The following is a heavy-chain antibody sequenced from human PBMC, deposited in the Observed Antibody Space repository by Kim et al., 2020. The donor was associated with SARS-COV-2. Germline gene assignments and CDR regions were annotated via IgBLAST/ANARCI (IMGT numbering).Heavy chain of an antibody. Sequence: SETLSLTCAVYGGSFSGYYWSWIRQPPGKGLEWIGEINHSGSTNYNPSLKSRVTISVDTSKNQFSPKLSSVTAADTAVYYCARGWYYYGSGTNFDYWGQGTLVTVSS. CDR1: GGSFSGYY. J-gene: IGHJ4*02. V-gene: IGHV4-34*01. D-gene: IGHD3-10*01. CDR3: ARGWYYYGSGTNFDY. CDR2: INHSGST.